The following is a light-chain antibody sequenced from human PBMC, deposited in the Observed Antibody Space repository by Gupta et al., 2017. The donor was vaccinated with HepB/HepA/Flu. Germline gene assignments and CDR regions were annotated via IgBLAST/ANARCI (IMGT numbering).Light chain of an antibody. CDR3: QQEGRSPIT. CDR2: SAS. J-gene: IGKJ4*01. CDR1: QSVRSTY. Sequence: EIVLTQSPGTLSLSPGERATLSCRASQSVRSTYLDWYQQKPGQAPRLLIYSASSRATGIPDRVSGSGSGTEFTLTISRREPEDFAVYYCQQEGRSPITFGRGTKVEIK. V-gene: IGKV3-20*01.